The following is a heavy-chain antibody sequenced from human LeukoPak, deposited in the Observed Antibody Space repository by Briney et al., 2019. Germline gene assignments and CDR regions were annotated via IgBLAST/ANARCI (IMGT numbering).Heavy chain of an antibody. CDR2: TYYRSKWYN. CDR1: GDSVSSNSAA. J-gene: IGHJ3*02. CDR3: ARVIQVYCSSTSCYVGAFDI. V-gene: IGHV6-1*01. D-gene: IGHD2-2*01. Sequence: SQTLSLTCAISGDSVSSNSAAWNWIRQSPSRGLEWLGRTYYRSKWYNDYAVSVNSRITINPDTSKNQFSLQLNSVTPEDTAVYYCARVIQVYCSSTSCYVGAFDIWGQGTMVTVSS.